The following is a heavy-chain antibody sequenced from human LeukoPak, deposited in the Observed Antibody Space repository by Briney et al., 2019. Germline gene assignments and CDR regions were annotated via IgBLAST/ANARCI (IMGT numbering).Heavy chain of an antibody. D-gene: IGHD4-17*01. Sequence: KASETLSLTCTVSGGSISSSSYYWGWIRQPPGKGLEWIGSIYYSGSTYYNPSLKSRVTISVDTSKNQFSLKLSSVTAADTAVYYCAAFLPSPYYGDYDFDYWGQGTLVTVSS. J-gene: IGHJ4*02. CDR3: AAFLPSPYYGDYDFDY. CDR1: GGSISSSSYY. V-gene: IGHV4-39*07. CDR2: IYYSGST.